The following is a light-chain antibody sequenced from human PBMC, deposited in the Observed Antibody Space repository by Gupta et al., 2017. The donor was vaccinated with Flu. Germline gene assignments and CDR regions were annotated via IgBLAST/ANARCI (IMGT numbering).Light chain of an antibody. V-gene: IGKV1-5*03. CDR1: QSISSW. Sequence: DIQMTQSPSTLSASVGDRVTITCRASQSISSWLAWYQQKPGKAPKLLIYKASRVESGVPSRFSGSGAGTEFTLTISSLQPDDFATYYCQQDNSYWTFGQGTKVEIK. J-gene: IGKJ1*01. CDR2: KAS. CDR3: QQDNSYWT.